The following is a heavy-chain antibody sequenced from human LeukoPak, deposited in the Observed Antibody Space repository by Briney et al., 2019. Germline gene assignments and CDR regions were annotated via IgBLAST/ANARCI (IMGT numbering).Heavy chain of an antibody. D-gene: IGHD5-24*01. CDR2: IYYSGST. CDR1: GGSISSYY. V-gene: IGHV4-59*12. J-gene: IGHJ4*02. CDR3: ARGQRGWLQWVY. Sequence: SETLSLTCTVSGGSISSYYWSWIRQPPGKGLEWIGYIYYSGSTNYNPSLKSRVTISVDTSKNQFSLKLSSVTAADTAVYYCARGQRGWLQWVYWGQGTLVTVSS.